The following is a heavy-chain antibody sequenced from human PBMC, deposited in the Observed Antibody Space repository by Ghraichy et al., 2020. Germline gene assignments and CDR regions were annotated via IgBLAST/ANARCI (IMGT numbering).Heavy chain of an antibody. J-gene: IGHJ6*02. Sequence: GGSLRLSCAASGFTVITTYMTWVRQAPGKGLEWVSTIYGGGSTYYADSVQGRFSVSRDNSKNTLYLQMNNLRAEDTGVYFCASSRSMDVWGQGTTVTVSS. V-gene: IGHV3-66*01. CDR2: IYGGGST. CDR3: ASSRSMDV. CDR1: GFTVITTY.